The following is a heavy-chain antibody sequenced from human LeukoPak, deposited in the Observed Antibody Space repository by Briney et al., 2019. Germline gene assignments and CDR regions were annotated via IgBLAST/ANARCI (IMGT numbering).Heavy chain of an antibody. CDR2: ISSSGSTI. V-gene: IGHV3-11*04. J-gene: IGHJ5*02. Sequence: EGSLRLSCAASGFTFSDYYMSWIRQAPGKGLEWVSYISSSGSTIYYADSVKGRFTISRDNAKNSLYLQMNSLRAEDTAVYYCARDPYDSSGYYYGPDWFDPWGQGTLVTVSS. CDR3: ARDPYDSSGYYYGPDWFDP. CDR1: GFTFSDYY. D-gene: IGHD3-22*01.